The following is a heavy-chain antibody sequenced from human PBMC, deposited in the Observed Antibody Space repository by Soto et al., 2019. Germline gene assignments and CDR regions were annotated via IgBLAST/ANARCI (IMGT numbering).Heavy chain of an antibody. CDR2: IYYRGTT. D-gene: IGHD1-1*01. CDR3: ARANCVRCPFDL. J-gene: IGHJ4*02. CDR1: GASLTRGVYY. Sequence: QVQLQESGPRLAKPSESLSLTCSVSGASLTRGVYYWSWVRQPPGRQLEWIGSIYYRGTTNYNPSLTGRVTISEDTSTNQLSVTVKSVTAADTAVYFCARANCVRCPFDLWGQGTLVTVSS. V-gene: IGHV4-61*08.